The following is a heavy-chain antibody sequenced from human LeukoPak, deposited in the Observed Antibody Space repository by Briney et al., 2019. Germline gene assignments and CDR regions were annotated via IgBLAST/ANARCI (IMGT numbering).Heavy chain of an antibody. D-gene: IGHD2-15*01. CDR2: IYPGDSDT. Sequence: PGESLKISCKGSGYSFTSYWIGWVRQMPGKGLEWMGIIYPGDSDTRYSPSFQGQVTISADKSISTAYLQWSSLKASDTAMYYCARQGYYCSGGSCYFFPNYYYGMDVWGQGTTVTVSS. J-gene: IGHJ6*02. CDR3: ARQGYYCSGGSCYFFPNYYYGMDV. V-gene: IGHV5-51*01. CDR1: GYSFTSYW.